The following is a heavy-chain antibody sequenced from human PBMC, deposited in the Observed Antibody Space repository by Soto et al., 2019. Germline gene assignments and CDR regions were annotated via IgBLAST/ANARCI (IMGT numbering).Heavy chain of an antibody. J-gene: IGHJ3*02. CDR1: GGSISSGGYS. CDR2: IYHSGST. V-gene: IGHV4-30-2*01. Sequence: KPSETLSLTCAVSGGSISSGGYSWSWIRQPPGKGLEWIGYIYHSGSTYYNPSLKSRVTISVDRSKNQFSLKLSSVTAADTAVYYCARAVVEMATISAAFDIWGQGTMVTVSS. CDR3: ARAVVEMATISAAFDI. D-gene: IGHD5-12*01.